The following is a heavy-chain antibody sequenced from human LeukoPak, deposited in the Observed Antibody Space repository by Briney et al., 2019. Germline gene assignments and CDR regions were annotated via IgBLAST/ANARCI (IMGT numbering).Heavy chain of an antibody. CDR3: ARVGAGYSSGWYYFDY. D-gene: IGHD6-19*01. J-gene: IGHJ4*02. CDR1: GFTFSSYS. Sequence: GGSLRLSCPASGFTFSSYSMNWVRQAPGKGLEWVAVIWCDGSNKYYADSVKGRFTISRDNSKNTLYLQMNSLRAEDTAVYYCARVGAGYSSGWYYFDYWGQGTLVTVSS. CDR2: IWCDGSNK. V-gene: IGHV3-33*08.